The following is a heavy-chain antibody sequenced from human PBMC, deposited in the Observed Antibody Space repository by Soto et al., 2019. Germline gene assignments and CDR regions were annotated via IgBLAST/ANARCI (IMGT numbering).Heavy chain of an antibody. V-gene: IGHV1-46*01. J-gene: IGHJ6*02. CDR1: GYTFTSYY. CDR3: ARGDPFDHGDPPGEYGMDV. Sequence: QVQLVQSGAEVKKPGASVKVSCKASGYTFTSYYMHWVRQAPGQGLEWMGRINPSGGSTSYAQKFQGRVTMTRDTSTSTVYMELSSLRSEDTAVYYCARGDPFDHGDPPGEYGMDVWGQGTTVTVSS. D-gene: IGHD4-17*01. CDR2: INPSGGST.